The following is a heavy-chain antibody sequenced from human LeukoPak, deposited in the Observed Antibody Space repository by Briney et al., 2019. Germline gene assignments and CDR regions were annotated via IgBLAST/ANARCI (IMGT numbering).Heavy chain of an antibody. D-gene: IGHD4-17*01. J-gene: IGHJ4*02. CDR3: AKGSTSSYGDYPFDY. CDR1: GFTVSSNY. CDR2: IYSGGST. Sequence: QSGGSLRLSCAASGFTVSSNYMSWVRQAPGKGLEWVSVIYSGGSTYYADSVKGRFTISRHNSKNTLYLQMNSLRAEDTAVYYCAKGSTSSYGDYPFDYWGQGTLVTVSS. V-gene: IGHV3-53*04.